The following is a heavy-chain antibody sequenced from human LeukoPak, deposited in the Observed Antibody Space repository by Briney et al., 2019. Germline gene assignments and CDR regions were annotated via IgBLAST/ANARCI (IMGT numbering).Heavy chain of an antibody. J-gene: IGHJ4*02. CDR3: ARDTYIPGPIDY. V-gene: IGHV3-74*01. D-gene: IGHD1/OR15-1a*01. Sequence: GGSLRLSCAASGFTFSNHWMHWVRQAPGKGLVWVSRVNTDGSSTSYADSVKGRFTISRDNAKNTLYLQMNSLRGEDTAVCYCARDTYIPGPIDYWGQGTLVTVSS. CDR2: VNTDGSST. CDR1: GFTFSNHW.